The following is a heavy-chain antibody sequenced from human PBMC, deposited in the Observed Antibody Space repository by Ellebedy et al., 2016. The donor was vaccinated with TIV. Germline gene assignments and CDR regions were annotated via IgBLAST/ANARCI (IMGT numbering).Heavy chain of an antibody. CDR1: GFTFSTYG. CDR3: AKDRLQYNWNYGYGMDV. D-gene: IGHD1-7*01. V-gene: IGHV3-30*18. CDR2: ISYDGSNK. J-gene: IGHJ6*02. Sequence: GESLKISCAASGFTFSTYGMHWVRQAPGKGLECMAVISYDGSNKKYADSVKGRFTISRDNSKNTLDLQMSSLRVVDTAVYFCAKDRLQYNWNYGYGMDVWGQGTTVTVSS.